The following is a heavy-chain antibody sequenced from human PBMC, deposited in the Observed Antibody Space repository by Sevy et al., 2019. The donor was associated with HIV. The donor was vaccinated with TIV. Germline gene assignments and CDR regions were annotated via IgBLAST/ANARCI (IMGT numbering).Heavy chain of an antibody. CDR3: ARMSGRVPYYYAVDV. J-gene: IGHJ6*02. CDR2: ISVYNGNT. D-gene: IGHD2-15*01. CDR1: GYTFTNYG. Sequence: ASVKVSCKASGYTFTNYGITWVRQAPGQGLEWMGWISVYNGNTDYTQNFQGRVTVATDTSTTTAYMELRGLTSDDTAVYYCARMSGRVPYYYAVDVWGQGTTVTVSS. V-gene: IGHV1-18*01.